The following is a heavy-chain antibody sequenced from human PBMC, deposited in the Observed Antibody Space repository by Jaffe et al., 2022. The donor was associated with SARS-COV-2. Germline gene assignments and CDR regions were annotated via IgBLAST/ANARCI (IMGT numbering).Heavy chain of an antibody. V-gene: IGHV3-48*01. Sequence: EVQLVESGGGSVQPGGSLRLSCAASGLTFGSHSFNWVRQAPGKGLEWISYISTIGTIYYADSVRGRFTISRDNAKSSLYLQMNSLRGEDTAVYYCAREGTLSGSYDFDYWGQGTLVTVSS. CDR1: GLTFGSHS. D-gene: IGHD1-26*01. CDR2: ISTIGTI. CDR3: AREGTLSGSYDFDY. J-gene: IGHJ4*02.